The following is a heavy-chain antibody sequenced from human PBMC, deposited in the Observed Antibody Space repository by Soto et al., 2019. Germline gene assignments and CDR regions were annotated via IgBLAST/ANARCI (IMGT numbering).Heavy chain of an antibody. V-gene: IGHV3-53*04. CDR1: GFTVSSNY. Sequence: GGSLRLSCAASGFTVSSNYMSWVRQAPGKGLEWVSVIYSGCSTYYADSVKGLFTISRHNSKNTMYLQMNSLRAEYTAVYYCASVSTGDGEGGFDFWGQGTLVTVSS. CDR3: ASVSTGDGEGGFDF. D-gene: IGHD3-10*01. CDR2: IYSGCST. J-gene: IGHJ4*02.